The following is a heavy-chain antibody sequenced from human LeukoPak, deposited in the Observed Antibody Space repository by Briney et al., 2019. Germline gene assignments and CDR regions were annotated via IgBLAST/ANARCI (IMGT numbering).Heavy chain of an antibody. CDR3: AKDKRYLFDP. CDR1: GFTFSSYA. Sequence: GASLRLSRAASGFTFSSYAMSWVRQAPGKGLEWVSAISGSGGSTYYADSVKGRFTISRDNSKNTLYLQMNSLRAEDTAVYYCAKDKRYLFDPWGQGTLVTVSS. J-gene: IGHJ5*02. CDR2: ISGSGGST. V-gene: IGHV3-23*01. D-gene: IGHD3-9*01.